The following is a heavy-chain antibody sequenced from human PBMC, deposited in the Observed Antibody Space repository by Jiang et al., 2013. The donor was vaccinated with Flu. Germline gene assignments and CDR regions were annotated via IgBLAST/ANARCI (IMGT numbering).Heavy chain of an antibody. V-gene: IGHV1-46*03. Sequence: SGAEVKKPGASVKVSCKASGYTFTSYYMYWVRQAPGQGLEWMGIINPSGGSTTYARKFQGRVTMTRDTSTSTVSMELSSLRSEDTAIYYCAVGISVAGPLFEDYGIDVWGQGTTVTVSS. J-gene: IGHJ6*02. CDR3: AVGISVAGPLFEDYGIDV. D-gene: IGHD6-19*01. CDR1: GYTFTSYY. CDR2: INPSGGST.